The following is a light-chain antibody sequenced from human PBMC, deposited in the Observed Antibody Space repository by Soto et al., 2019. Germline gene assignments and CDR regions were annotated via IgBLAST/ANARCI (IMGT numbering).Light chain of an antibody. J-gene: IGKJ5*01. CDR3: MQALQSLT. V-gene: IGKV2-28*01. CDR1: HSLLYNNTFNY. Sequence: EIVMTQSPLTLPVTPGEPASMSCRSSHSLLYNNTFNYLDWYLQKPGQSPHLLIYLGSNRASGVPDRFSGSGSGTDFSLKISRVEAEDVGTYYCMQALQSLTFGQGTRLEI. CDR2: LGS.